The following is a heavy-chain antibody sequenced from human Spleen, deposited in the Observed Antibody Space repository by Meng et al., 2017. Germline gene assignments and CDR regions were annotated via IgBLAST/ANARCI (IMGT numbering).Heavy chain of an antibody. Sequence: QVQLVQSGAEVKKPGASVKVSCKPSGDTFTSYDVNWVRQAPGQGLEWMGWMNSNTGTNDYAQKFQDSVTMTRDTSIGTPYMELSSLRSEDTAVYYCAREGLDPWGQGTLVTVSS. V-gene: IGHV1-8*01. CDR3: AREGLDP. J-gene: IGHJ5*02. CDR2: MNSNTGTN. CDR1: GDTFTSYD.